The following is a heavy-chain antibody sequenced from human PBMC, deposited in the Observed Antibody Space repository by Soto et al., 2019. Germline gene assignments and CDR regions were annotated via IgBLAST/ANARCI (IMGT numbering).Heavy chain of an antibody. CDR2: ISGSGGST. CDR3: AKKYCSSTSCYGLLLWFGEDDWYFDL. J-gene: IGHJ2*01. V-gene: IGHV3-23*01. CDR1: GFTFSSYA. Sequence: EVQLLESGGGLVQPGGSLRLSCAASGFTFSSYAMSWVRQAPGKGLEWVSAISGSGGSTYYADSVKGRFTISRDNSKNTLYLQMNSLRAEDTAVYYCAKKYCSSTSCYGLLLWFGEDDWYFDLWGRGTLVTVSS. D-gene: IGHD2-2*01.